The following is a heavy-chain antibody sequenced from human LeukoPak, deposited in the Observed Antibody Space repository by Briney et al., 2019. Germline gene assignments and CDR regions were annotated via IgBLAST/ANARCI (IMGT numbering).Heavy chain of an antibody. J-gene: IGHJ6*02. CDR3: ARSMILEWLMNYYYYGMDV. CDR2: IIPIFGTA. Sequence: ASVKVSCKASGGTFSSYAISWVRQAPGQGLEWMGGIIPIFGTANYAQKLQGRVTMTTDTSTSTAYMELRSLRPDDTAVYYCARSMILEWLMNYYYYGMDVWGQGTTVTVSS. V-gene: IGHV1-69*05. D-gene: IGHD3-3*01. CDR1: GGTFSSYA.